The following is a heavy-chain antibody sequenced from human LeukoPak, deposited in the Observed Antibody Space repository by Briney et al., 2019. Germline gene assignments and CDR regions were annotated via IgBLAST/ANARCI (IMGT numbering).Heavy chain of an antibody. Sequence: SETLSLTCTVSGGSISSYYWSWIRQPPGKGLEWIGYISYSGSTNYNPSLKSRVTISVDTSKNQFSLKLSSVTAADTAVYYCAALRASGGWYSFDYWGQGTLVTVSS. CDR2: ISYSGST. J-gene: IGHJ4*02. CDR1: GGSISSYY. D-gene: IGHD6-19*01. CDR3: AALRASGGWYSFDY. V-gene: IGHV4-59*08.